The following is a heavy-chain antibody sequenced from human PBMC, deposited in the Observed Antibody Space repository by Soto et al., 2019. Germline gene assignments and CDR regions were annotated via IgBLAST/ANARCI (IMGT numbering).Heavy chain of an antibody. J-gene: IGHJ4*02. CDR2: ISYDGSNK. D-gene: IGHD6-6*01. Sequence: GGSLRLSCAASGFTFSSYAMHWVRQAPGKGLEWVAVISYDGSNKYYADSVEGRFTISRDNSKNTLYLQMNSLRAEDTAVYYCARDPGEQLDYFDSWGQGTLVTVS. CDR3: ARDPGEQLDYFDS. V-gene: IGHV3-30-3*01. CDR1: GFTFSSYA.